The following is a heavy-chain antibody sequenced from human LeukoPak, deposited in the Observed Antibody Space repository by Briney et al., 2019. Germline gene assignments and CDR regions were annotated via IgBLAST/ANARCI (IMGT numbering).Heavy chain of an antibody. J-gene: IGHJ4*02. Sequence: PGGSLRLSCAASGFTFSSYEMNWVRQAPGKGLEWVSYISSSGSTIYYADSVKGRFTISRDNAKNSLYLQMNSLRAEDTAVYYCVRDTASSTVGVDYGGQGTLVTVSS. V-gene: IGHV3-48*03. CDR1: GFTFSSYE. D-gene: IGHD3-16*01. CDR2: ISSSGSTI. CDR3: VRDTASSTVGVDY.